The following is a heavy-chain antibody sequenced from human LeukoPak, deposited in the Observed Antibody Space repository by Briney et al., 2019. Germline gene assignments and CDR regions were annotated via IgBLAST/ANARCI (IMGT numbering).Heavy chain of an antibody. Sequence: SESQSLTCTLSGGSISSYCWSWTRQPPGKRLEWIGHIYYSGSTNYNPSLKSRVTISVDTSKNQLSLKLSSVTAADTAVYYCASRSSIWSGYQDSLYYFDSWGQGTLVTVSS. CDR1: GGSISSYC. J-gene: IGHJ4*02. V-gene: IGHV4-59*01. CDR3: ASRSSIWSGYQDSLYYFDS. D-gene: IGHD3-3*01. CDR2: IYYSGST.